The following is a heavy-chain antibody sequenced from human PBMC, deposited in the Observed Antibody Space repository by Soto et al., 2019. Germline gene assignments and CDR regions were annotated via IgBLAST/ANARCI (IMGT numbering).Heavy chain of an antibody. D-gene: IGHD6-13*01. CDR2: IKSKTDGGTT. CDR3: TTHSILGQQLTGVDYYYYGMDV. Sequence: PGGSLRLSCAASGFTFSNAWMNWVRQAPGKGLEWVGRIKSKTDGGTTDYAAPVKGRFTISRDDSKNTLYLQMNSLKTEDTAVYYCTTHSILGQQLTGVDYYYYGMDVWGQGTTVTVSS. CDR1: GFTFSNAW. J-gene: IGHJ6*02. V-gene: IGHV3-15*07.